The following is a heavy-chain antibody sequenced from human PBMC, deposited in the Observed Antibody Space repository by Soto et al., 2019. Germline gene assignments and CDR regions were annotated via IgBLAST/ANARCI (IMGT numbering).Heavy chain of an antibody. CDR3: AKGRFLGVVISFEC. D-gene: IGHD3-3*01. V-gene: IGHV3-23*01. J-gene: IGHJ4*02. CDR1: GLTFSNYA. Sequence: VGSLRLSCAASGLTFSNYAMSWVRQAPGKGLEWVSAISGSGAGTYYAASVKGRFTIPRDNSKNTLYLQMNSLRAEDTAVHYCAKGRFLGVVISFECWGQGTLVTVSS. CDR2: ISGSGAGT.